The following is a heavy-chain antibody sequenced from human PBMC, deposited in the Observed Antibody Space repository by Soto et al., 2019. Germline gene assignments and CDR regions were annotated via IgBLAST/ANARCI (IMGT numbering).Heavy chain of an antibody. Sequence: GGSLRLSCAASGFAFSSYAMSWVRQAPGKGLEWVSAISGSGGSTYYADSVKGRFTISRDNSKNTLYLQMNSLRAEDTAVYYCAKDYGVTGGFDYWGQGTLVTVSS. CDR1: GFAFSSYA. D-gene: IGHD4-17*01. CDR3: AKDYGVTGGFDY. V-gene: IGHV3-23*01. J-gene: IGHJ4*02. CDR2: ISGSGGST.